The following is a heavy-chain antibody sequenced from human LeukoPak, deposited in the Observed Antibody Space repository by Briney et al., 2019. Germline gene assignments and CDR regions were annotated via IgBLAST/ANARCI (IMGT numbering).Heavy chain of an antibody. J-gene: IGHJ4*02. CDR2: IYPGDSDV. Sequence: GESLKISCQAFGYSFTTYWIGWVRQMPGKGLECMGIIYPGDSDVRCSPSFQGQVTISADKSISTAYLQWSSLKASDTAMYYCARIPSFDFWSGSLFYYFDYWGQGTLVTVSS. CDR3: ARIPSFDFWSGSLFYYFDY. V-gene: IGHV5-51*01. CDR1: GYSFTTYW. D-gene: IGHD3-3*01.